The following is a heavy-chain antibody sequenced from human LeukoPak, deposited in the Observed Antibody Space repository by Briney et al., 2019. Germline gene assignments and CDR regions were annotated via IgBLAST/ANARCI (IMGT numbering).Heavy chain of an antibody. V-gene: IGHV3-21*01. J-gene: IGHJ6*04. D-gene: IGHD3-10*02. Sequence: GGSLRLSCAASGFTFSSDSMNWVRQAPGKGLEWVSSISSSSSYIYYADSVKGRFTISRDNAKNSLYLQMNSLRAEDTAVYYCAELGITMIGGVWGKGTTVTISS. CDR3: AELGITMIGGV. CDR2: ISSSSSYI. CDR1: GFTFSSDS.